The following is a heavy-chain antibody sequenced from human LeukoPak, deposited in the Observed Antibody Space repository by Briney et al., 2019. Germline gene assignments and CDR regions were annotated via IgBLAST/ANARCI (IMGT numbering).Heavy chain of an antibody. J-gene: IGHJ4*02. CDR2: ISWNSGSI. CDR1: GFTFDDYA. Sequence: PGGSLRLSCAASGFTFDDYAVHWVRQAPGKGLEWVLGISWNSGSIGYADSVKGRFTISRDNAKNSLYLQMNSLRAEDMALYYCAKDKGYKSSSWYFDYWGQGTLVTVSS. D-gene: IGHD6-13*01. V-gene: IGHV3-9*03. CDR3: AKDKGYKSSSWYFDY.